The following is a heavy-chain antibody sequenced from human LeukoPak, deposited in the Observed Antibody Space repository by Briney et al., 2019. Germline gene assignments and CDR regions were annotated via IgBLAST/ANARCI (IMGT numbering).Heavy chain of an antibody. D-gene: IGHD3-10*01. CDR1: GYSFTSYD. V-gene: IGHV1-8*01. J-gene: IGHJ6*03. Sequence: GASVKVSCKASGYSFTSYDIHWVRQATGQGLEWMGWMNPNSGDTGYAQKFQGRVTMSRSTSISAAYMDLSSLRSDDTAVYYCARGRGGSGAYYMDVWGIGTTVTISS. CDR2: MNPNSGDT. CDR3: ARGRGGSGAYYMDV.